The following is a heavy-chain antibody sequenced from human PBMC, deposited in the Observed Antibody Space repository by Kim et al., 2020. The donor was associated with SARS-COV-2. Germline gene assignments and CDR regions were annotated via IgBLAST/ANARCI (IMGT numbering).Heavy chain of an antibody. V-gene: IGHV3-33*01. CDR2: IWYDGSNK. Sequence: GGSLRLSCAASGFTFSSYGMHWVRQAPGKGLEWVAVIWYDGSNKYYADSVKGRFTISRDNSKNTLYLQMNSLRPEDTAVYYCARDCNSGYANHYYYYGMDVWGQGTTVTVSS. J-gene: IGHJ6*02. CDR3: ARDCNSGYANHYYYYGMDV. D-gene: IGHD5-12*01. CDR1: GFTFSSYG.